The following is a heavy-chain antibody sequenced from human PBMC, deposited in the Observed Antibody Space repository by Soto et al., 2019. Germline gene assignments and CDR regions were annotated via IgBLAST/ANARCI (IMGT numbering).Heavy chain of an antibody. J-gene: IGHJ4*02. CDR2: ISGTSIST. Sequence: EVHLVESWGGLVTPGGSLRLSCEGSGFTFSNYNMNWVRQAPGEGLEWVSSISGTSISTRYADSVQGRFTISRDNAKRSLYLQMNSLTPEDTAIYYCLREFAYGDYWGQGILVTVSS. D-gene: IGHD4-17*01. CDR3: LREFAYGDY. CDR1: GFTFSNYN. V-gene: IGHV3-21*01.